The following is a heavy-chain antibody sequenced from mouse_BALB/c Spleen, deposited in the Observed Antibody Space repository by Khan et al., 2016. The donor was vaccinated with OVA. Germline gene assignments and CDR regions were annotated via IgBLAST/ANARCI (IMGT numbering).Heavy chain of an antibody. CDR2: INPTSGYT. Sequence: QIQLVQSGAEQAKPGASVKMSCKTSGYTFSSYWMHWVKQRPGQGLEWIGYINPTSGYTEYNEKFKDKATLSADKSSSTAYMQLTSLTSEYSAVXYCARDRIDYWGQGTTLTVAS. V-gene: IGHV1-7*01. J-gene: IGHJ2*01. CDR3: ARDRIDY. CDR1: GYTFSSYW.